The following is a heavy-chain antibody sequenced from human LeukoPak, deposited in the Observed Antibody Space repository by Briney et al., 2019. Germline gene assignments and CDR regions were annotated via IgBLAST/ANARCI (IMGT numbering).Heavy chain of an antibody. D-gene: IGHD4-17*01. CDR1: GYSFTSYW. CDR3: ARQKWGYGDYPPDY. Sequence: GESLKISCKGSGYSFTSYWIGWVRQIPGKGLEWVGIIYPGDSDTRYSPSFQGQVPISADKSISTAYLQWSSLKASDTAMYYCARQKWGYGDYPPDYWGQGTLVTVSS. CDR2: IYPGDSDT. V-gene: IGHV5-51*01. J-gene: IGHJ4*02.